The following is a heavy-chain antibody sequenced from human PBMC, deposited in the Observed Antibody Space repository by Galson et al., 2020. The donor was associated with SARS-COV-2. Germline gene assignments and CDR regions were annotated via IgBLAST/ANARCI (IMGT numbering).Heavy chain of an antibody. J-gene: IGHJ6*02. Sequence: ASVKVSCKASGDTFTTFTIHWIRQAPGQRLAWMGWINIANGDKKFSQKFQGRVTISRVTSASTAYLELSSLRSEDTAIYYCAKDLQSSNSWYLGDYYYYGMDVWGQGTTVTVSS. CDR3: AKDLQSSNSWYLGDYYYYGMDV. CDR2: INIANGDK. V-gene: IGHV1-3*04. D-gene: IGHD4-4*01. CDR1: GDTFTTFT.